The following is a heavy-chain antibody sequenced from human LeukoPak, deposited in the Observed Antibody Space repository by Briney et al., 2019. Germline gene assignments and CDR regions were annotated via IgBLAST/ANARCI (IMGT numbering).Heavy chain of an antibody. CDR1: GGTFSSYA. Sequence: ASVKVSCKASGGTFSSYAINWVRQAPGQGLERMGWIYPNSGATKYAQKFQGRVTMTRDTSISTAYRELSGLRSDATAVYYCGTLLSNGPFDYWGQGSLVTVSS. J-gene: IGHJ4*02. V-gene: IGHV1-2*02. CDR3: GTLLSNGPFDY. CDR2: IYPNSGAT.